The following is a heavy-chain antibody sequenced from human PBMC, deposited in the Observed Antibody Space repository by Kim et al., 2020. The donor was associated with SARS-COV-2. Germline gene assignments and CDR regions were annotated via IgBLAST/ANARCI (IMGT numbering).Heavy chain of an antibody. D-gene: IGHD1-26*01. CDR1: GFSFSCCA. Sequence: GGSLRLSCVASGFSFSCCAMTWVRQVPGKGPEWVSSISHDGTSSHYANSVSGRFTISRDDSKNTLYLQLNSLRGEDTALYYCAKDVWDYSGMDVWGQGTTVTVSS. CDR2: ISHDGTSS. J-gene: IGHJ6*02. V-gene: IGHV3-23*01. CDR3: AKDVWDYSGMDV.